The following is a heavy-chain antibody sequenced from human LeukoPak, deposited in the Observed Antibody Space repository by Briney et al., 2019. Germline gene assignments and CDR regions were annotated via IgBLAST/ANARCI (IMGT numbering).Heavy chain of an antibody. CDR3: ARSATGFRQDY. CDR1: GYSISSGYY. V-gene: IGHV4-38-2*01. D-gene: IGHD3-9*01. CDR2: IYHSGST. J-gene: IGHJ4*02. Sequence: SETLSLTCAVSGYSISSGYYWGWIRQPPGKGLEWIGSIYHSGSTYYNPSLKGRVTISVDTSKNQFSLKLSSVTAADTAVYYCARSATGFRQDYWGQGTLVTVSS.